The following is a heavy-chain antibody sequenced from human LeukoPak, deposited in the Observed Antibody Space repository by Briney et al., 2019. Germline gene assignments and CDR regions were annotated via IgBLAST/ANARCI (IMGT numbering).Heavy chain of an antibody. CDR1: GGTFSTYA. CDR2: IIPILGLA. V-gene: IGHV1-69*04. D-gene: IGHD5-24*01. CDR3: ARSTGGVDGYIFDS. J-gene: IGHJ4*02. Sequence: SVKVSCKASGGTFSTYAINWVRQAPGQGLEWMARIIPILGLANYAQKLQGRVTITADKSTSTAYMELSSLKYDDTAVYYCARSTGGVDGYIFDSWGQGTLVTVSS.